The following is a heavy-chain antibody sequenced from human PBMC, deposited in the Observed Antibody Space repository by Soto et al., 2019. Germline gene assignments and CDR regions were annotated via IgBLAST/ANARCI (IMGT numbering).Heavy chain of an antibody. CDR1: GGTFSSYA. J-gene: IGHJ4*02. Sequence: QVQLVQSGAEVKKPGSSVKVSCKASGGTFSSYAISWVRQAPGQGLEWMGGIIPIFGTANYAQKFQGRVTITADESTSTAYMELSSLRSEDTAVYYCVGKYCSSTSCYFKGGYYFDYWGQGTLVTVSS. V-gene: IGHV1-69*01. D-gene: IGHD2-2*01. CDR2: IIPIFGTA. CDR3: VGKYCSSTSCYFKGGYYFDY.